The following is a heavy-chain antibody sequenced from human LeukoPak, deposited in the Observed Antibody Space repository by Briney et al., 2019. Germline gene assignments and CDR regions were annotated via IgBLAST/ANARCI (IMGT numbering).Heavy chain of an antibody. CDR3: ARGLYSSSWRLLFDY. Sequence: PLETLSLTCTVSGGSISSSSYYWGWIRQPPGKGLEWIGSIYYSGSTYYNPSLKSRVTISVDTSKNQFSLKLSSVTAADTAVYYCARGLYSSSWRLLFDYWGQGTLVTVSS. CDR1: GGSISSSSYY. J-gene: IGHJ4*02. D-gene: IGHD6-13*01. CDR2: IYYSGST. V-gene: IGHV4-39*01.